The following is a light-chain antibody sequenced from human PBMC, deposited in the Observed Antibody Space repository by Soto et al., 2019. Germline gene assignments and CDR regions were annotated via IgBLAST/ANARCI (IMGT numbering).Light chain of an antibody. Sequence: EIVVTQSPATLSVSPGERVTLSCRASQSVRNKVAWYQQKPGQTPRVIIYDTSARAADSPARFSGSGYGTYFTLTIISLQSEDFAGYVCQQSDVWPITFGQGARPE. CDR2: DTS. V-gene: IGKV3-15*01. CDR1: QSVRNK. J-gene: IGKJ5*01. CDR3: QQSDVWPIT.